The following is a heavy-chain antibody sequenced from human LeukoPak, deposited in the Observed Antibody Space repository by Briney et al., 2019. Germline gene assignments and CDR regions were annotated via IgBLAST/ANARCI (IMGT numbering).Heavy chain of an antibody. CDR2: ISWNSGSI. CDR1: GFTFDDYA. V-gene: IGHV3-9*03. D-gene: IGHD3-10*01. Sequence: PGGSLRLSCAASGFTFDDYAMHWVRQAPGKGLEWVSGISWNSGSIGYADSVKSRFTISRDNAKNSLYLQMNSLRAEDMALYYCAKDSTGEGGPFDYWGQGTLVTVSS. J-gene: IGHJ4*02. CDR3: AKDSTGEGGPFDY.